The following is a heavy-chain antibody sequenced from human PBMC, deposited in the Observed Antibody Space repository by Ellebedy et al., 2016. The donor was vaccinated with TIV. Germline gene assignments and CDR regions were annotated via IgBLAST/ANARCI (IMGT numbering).Heavy chain of an antibody. V-gene: IGHV1-46*01. D-gene: IGHD5-12*01. CDR2: INPSGDST. CDR3: ATSAGSGYNHFFGAFDI. J-gene: IGHJ3*02. Sequence: ASVKVSCKASGYTFTNSYMHWVRQAPGQGLQWMGIINPSGDSTTYAQTFQGRVTMTRDTSTNTVYLELSSLRSEDTAVYYCATSAGSGYNHFFGAFDIWGQGTMVTVSP. CDR1: GYTFTNSY.